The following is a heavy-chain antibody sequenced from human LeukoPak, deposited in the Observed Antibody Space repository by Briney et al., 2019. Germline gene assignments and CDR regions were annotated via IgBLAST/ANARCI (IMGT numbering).Heavy chain of an antibody. CDR2: ISSTSRYI. J-gene: IGHJ4*02. D-gene: IGHD3-3*01. CDR3: AREPFWSGYYSNLHFDY. Sequence: GGSLRLSCAASGFTFSSYSMNWVRQAPGKGLEWASSISSTSRYIYYADSVKGRFTISRDNAKNSLYLQMNSLRAEDTAVYYCAREPFWSGYYSNLHFDYWGQGTLVTVSS. V-gene: IGHV3-21*01. CDR1: GFTFSSYS.